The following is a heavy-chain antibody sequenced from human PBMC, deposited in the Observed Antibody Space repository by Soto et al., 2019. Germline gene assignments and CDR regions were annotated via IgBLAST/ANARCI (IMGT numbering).Heavy chain of an antibody. CDR3: ARGVPNCSSSSCYFDF. J-gene: IGHJ4*02. CDR2: ISGDGRTT. CDR1: GFSFSSHW. V-gene: IGHV3-74*01. Sequence: GGSLRFSCAASGFSFSSHWMNWVRQAPGKGLVWVSRISGDGRTTSHADSVKGRFTISRDNAKNTLYLQVNSLRVEDTAVYYCARGVPNCSSSSCYFDFWGQGILVTVSS. D-gene: IGHD2-2*01.